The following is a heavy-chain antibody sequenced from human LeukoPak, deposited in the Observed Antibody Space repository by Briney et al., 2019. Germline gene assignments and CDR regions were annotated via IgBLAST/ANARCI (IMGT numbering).Heavy chain of an antibody. CDR3: ARSPLDGYNYLDY. Sequence: GRSLRLSCAASGLTFSTNPMHWVRQAPGKGLEWVAVISYDGNAKYYADSVKGRFTISRDNPKNTLYLQMNSLRPGDTAVYYCARSPLDGYNYLDYWGQGTLVTVSS. D-gene: IGHD5-24*01. J-gene: IGHJ4*02. CDR2: ISYDGNAK. CDR1: GLTFSTNP. V-gene: IGHV3-30*04.